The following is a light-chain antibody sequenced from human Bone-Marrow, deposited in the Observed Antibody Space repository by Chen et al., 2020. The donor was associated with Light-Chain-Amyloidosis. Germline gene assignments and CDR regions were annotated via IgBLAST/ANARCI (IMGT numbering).Light chain of an antibody. J-gene: IGLJ1*01. CDR3: YTYAGSATCV. V-gene: IGLV2-23*01. Sequence: QSALTHPASVSGSPGQSITIPCTGTSSNVADFSLVSWYQQHPGKAPKLILYEGIQRPSGVSSRFSGSMSGNTASLTIAGLQTEDEADYFCYTYAGSATCVFGSATTVTVL. CDR2: EGI. CDR1: SSNVADFSL.